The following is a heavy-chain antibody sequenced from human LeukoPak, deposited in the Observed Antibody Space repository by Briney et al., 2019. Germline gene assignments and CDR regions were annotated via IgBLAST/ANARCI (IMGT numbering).Heavy chain of an antibody. CDR3: ARDGGPDPYCSSTSCYTMDY. Sequence: MPSETLSLTCAVYGGSFSGYYWSWIRQPPGKGLEWIGEINHSGSTNYNPSLKSRVTMSVDTSKNQFSLKLSSVTAADTAVYYCARDGGPDPYCSSTSCYTMDYWGQGTLVTVSS. V-gene: IGHV4-34*01. CDR2: INHSGST. CDR1: GGSFSGYY. D-gene: IGHD2-2*02. J-gene: IGHJ4*02.